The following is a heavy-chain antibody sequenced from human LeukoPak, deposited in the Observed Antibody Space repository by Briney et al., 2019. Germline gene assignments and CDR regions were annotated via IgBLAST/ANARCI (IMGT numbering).Heavy chain of an antibody. CDR3: ARDVVGATRWFDY. CDR2: ISSSGSTI. D-gene: IGHD1-26*01. Sequence: GGSLRLSCAASGFTFSSYSMNWVRQAPGKGLEWVSYISSSGSTIYYADSVKGRFTISRDNAKNSLYLQMNSLRAEDTAVYYCARDVVGATRWFDYWGQGTLVTVSS. V-gene: IGHV3-48*04. J-gene: IGHJ4*02. CDR1: GFTFSSYS.